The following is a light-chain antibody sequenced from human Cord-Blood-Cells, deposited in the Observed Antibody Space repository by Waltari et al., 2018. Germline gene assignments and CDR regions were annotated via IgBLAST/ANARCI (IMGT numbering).Light chain of an antibody. J-gene: IGLJ2*01. V-gene: IGLV1-47*01. CDR3: AAWDDSLSGL. CDR1: SSNIGRNY. CDR2: RNN. Sequence: QSVLTQPPSASGTPGQRVTISCSGSSSNIGRNYVYWYQQPPGTAPKLLIYRNNQRPSGVPDRFSGSKSGTSASLAISGLRSEDEADYYCAAWDDSLSGLFGGGTKLTVL.